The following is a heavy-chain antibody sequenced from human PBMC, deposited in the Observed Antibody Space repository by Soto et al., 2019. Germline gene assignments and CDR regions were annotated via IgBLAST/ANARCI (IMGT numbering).Heavy chain of an antibody. CDR3: ARSEYYGDYGSLGD. CDR2: IYYSGST. CDR1: GGSISSGDYY. D-gene: IGHD4-17*01. V-gene: IGHV4-30-4*01. J-gene: IGHJ4*02. Sequence: KTSETLSLTCTVSGGSISSGDYYWSWIRQPPGKGLEWIGYIYYSGSTYYNPSLKSRVTISVDTSKNQFSLKLSSVTAADTAVYYCARSEYYGDYGSLGDWGQGTLVTVSS.